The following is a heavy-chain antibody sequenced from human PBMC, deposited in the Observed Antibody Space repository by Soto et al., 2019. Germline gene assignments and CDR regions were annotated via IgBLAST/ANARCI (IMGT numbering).Heavy chain of an antibody. CDR1: GFTFRTSW. J-gene: IGHJ6*02. V-gene: IGHV3-7*05. CDR3: ARDGSTSWYSYDYHGMDV. D-gene: IGHD5-18*01. Sequence: EVQLVESGGGLVQPGGPLRLSFAASGFTFRTSWLSWVRQVPGKGLEWVANINLDGSEENYVDSVKGRFTISRDNARNSLYLQMSSLRAEDTALYYCARDGSTSWYSYDYHGMDVWGQGTTVTVSS. CDR2: INLDGSEE.